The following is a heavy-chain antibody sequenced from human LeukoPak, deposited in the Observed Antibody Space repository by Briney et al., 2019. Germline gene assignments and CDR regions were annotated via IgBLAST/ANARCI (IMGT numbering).Heavy chain of an antibody. CDR3: ARGPHCSGGSCYAKGADY. CDR1: GGSISSGGYS. Sequence: SETLSLTCAVSGGSISSGGYSWSWIRQPPGKGLEWIGEISHSGSTNYNPSLKSRVTISVDTSKNQFSLKLSSVTAADTAVYYCARGPHCSGGSCYAKGADYWGQGTLVTVSS. D-gene: IGHD2-15*01. J-gene: IGHJ4*02. CDR2: ISHSGST. V-gene: IGHV4-34*01.